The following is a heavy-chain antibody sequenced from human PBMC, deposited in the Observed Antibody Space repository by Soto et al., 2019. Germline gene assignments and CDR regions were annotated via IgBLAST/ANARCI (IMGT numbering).Heavy chain of an antibody. D-gene: IGHD3-22*01. J-gene: IGHJ6*02. CDR2: ISDSADTT. CDR3: AKGNYYEPLKYGMDV. CDR1: GFTFSSYD. Sequence: GGSLRLSCGASGFTFSSYDMRWVRQAPGKGLEWVSVISDSADTTHYVDSVKGRFTISRDNSNNTLYLQMDTLRAEDTAVYFCAKGNYYEPLKYGMDVWGQGTRVTVSS. V-gene: IGHV3-23*01.